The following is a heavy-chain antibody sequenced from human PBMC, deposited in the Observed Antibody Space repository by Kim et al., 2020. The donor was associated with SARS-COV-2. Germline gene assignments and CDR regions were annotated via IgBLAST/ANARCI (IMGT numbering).Heavy chain of an antibody. Sequence: SETLSLTCTVSGGSISSSSYYWGWIRQPPGKGLEWIGSIYYSGSTYYNPSLKSRVTISVDTSKNQFSLKLSSVTAADTAVYYCARQAAVAGTRVGAFDIWGQGTMVTVSS. J-gene: IGHJ3*02. CDR3: ARQAAVAGTRVGAFDI. CDR1: GGSISSSSYY. CDR2: IYYSGST. V-gene: IGHV4-39*01. D-gene: IGHD6-19*01.